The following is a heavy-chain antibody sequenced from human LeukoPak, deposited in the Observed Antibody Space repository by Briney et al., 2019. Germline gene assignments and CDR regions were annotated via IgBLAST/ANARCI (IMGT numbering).Heavy chain of an antibody. J-gene: IGHJ4*02. V-gene: IGHV4-61*02. CDR2: IHKSGST. CDR1: GASISSANYY. CDR3: ARALYSGSSLDY. Sequence: PSETLSLTCTVSGASISSANYYWNWIRQPAGKGLEWIGRIHKSGSTKYNPSLKSRVTISVDTSKNQFSLMLSSVAAADTAVYYCARALYSGSSLDYWGQGTLVTVSS. D-gene: IGHD1-26*01.